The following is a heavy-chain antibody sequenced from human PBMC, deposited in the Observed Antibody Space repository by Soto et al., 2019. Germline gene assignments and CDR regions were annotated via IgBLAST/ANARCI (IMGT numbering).Heavy chain of an antibody. CDR1: GGSISSGDYY. J-gene: IGHJ4*02. Sequence: SETLSLTCTVSGGSISSGDYYWSWIRQPPGKGLEWIGYIYYSGSTYYNPSLKSRVTISVDTSKNQFSLKLSSVTAADTAVYYCARRVDTAMVFDYWGQGTLVNVSS. CDR3: ARRVDTAMVFDY. D-gene: IGHD5-18*01. CDR2: IYYSGST. V-gene: IGHV4-30-4*01.